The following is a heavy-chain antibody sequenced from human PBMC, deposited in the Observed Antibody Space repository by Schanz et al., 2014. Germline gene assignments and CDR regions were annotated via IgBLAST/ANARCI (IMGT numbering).Heavy chain of an antibody. CDR1: GFTFSSYA. J-gene: IGHJ4*02. D-gene: IGHD3-10*01. Sequence: VRLVESGGGVVQPGRSLRLSCAASGFTFSSYAMSWVRQAPGKGLEWVSAISGSGGSTYYADSVKGRFTISRDNSKTTLDLKMNSLRAEDTAVYSCAADLWFGAVWGVWWGQGTLVTVSS. CDR3: AADLWFGAVWGVW. V-gene: IGHV3-23*04. CDR2: ISGSGGST.